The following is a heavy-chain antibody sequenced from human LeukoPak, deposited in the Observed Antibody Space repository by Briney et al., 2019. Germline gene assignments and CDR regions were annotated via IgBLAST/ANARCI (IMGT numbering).Heavy chain of an antibody. CDR2: ISGDGGST. CDR3: ARESETSGWYDY. V-gene: IGHV3-43*02. Sequence: GGSLRLSCAAPGFIFGNYAIHWVRQAPGKGLEWVSLISGDGGSTFYADPVRGRFTISRDNSKNSLSLQMSSLRSEDTALYYCARESETSGWYDYWGQGTLVTVSS. J-gene: IGHJ4*02. CDR1: GFIFGNYA. D-gene: IGHD6-19*01.